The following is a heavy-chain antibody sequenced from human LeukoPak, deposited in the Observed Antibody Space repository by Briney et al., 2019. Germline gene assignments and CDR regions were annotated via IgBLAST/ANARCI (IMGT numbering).Heavy chain of an antibody. J-gene: IGHJ5*02. Sequence: GGSLRLSCAASGFTFSSYAMSWVRQAPGKGLEWVSAISGSGGSTYYADSVKGRFTISRDNSKNTLYLQMNSLRAEDTAVYYCARDARGSGSYYNEVLFWFDPWGQGTLVTVSS. CDR1: GFTFSSYA. CDR3: ARDARGSGSYYNEVLFWFDP. CDR2: ISGSGGST. D-gene: IGHD3-10*01. V-gene: IGHV3-23*01.